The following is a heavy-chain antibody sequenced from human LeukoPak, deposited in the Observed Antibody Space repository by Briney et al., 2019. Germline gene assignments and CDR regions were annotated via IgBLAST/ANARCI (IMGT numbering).Heavy chain of an antibody. Sequence: GASVKVSCKASGYTFTSYYMHWVRQAPGQGLEWMGIINPSGGSTSYAQKFQGRVTMTRDTSTSTVYMELSSLRSEDTAVYYCARWGGVSGYSGYDFFYFDYWGQGTLVTVSS. CDR2: INPSGGST. V-gene: IGHV1-46*01. CDR1: GYTFTSYY. J-gene: IGHJ4*02. CDR3: ARWGGVSGYSGYDFFYFDY. D-gene: IGHD5-12*01.